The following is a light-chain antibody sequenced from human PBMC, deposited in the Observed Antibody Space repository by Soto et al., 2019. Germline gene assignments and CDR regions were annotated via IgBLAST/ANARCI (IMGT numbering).Light chain of an antibody. CDR1: SSNIGRNG. J-gene: IGLJ3*02. CDR3: AAWDDSLNGHWV. CDR2: DDN. V-gene: IGLV1-44*01. Sequence: QLVLTQPPSASGTPGQRVTISCSGSSSNIGRNGINWYQQVPGTAPKLLVYDDNQRPSGVPDRFSGSKSGTSASLAISGLQSEDEADYFCAAWDDSLNGHWVFGGGTKLTVL.